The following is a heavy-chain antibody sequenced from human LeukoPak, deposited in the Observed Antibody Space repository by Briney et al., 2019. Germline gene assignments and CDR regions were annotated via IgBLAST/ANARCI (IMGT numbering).Heavy chain of an antibody. CDR1: GFTVSNNY. CDR3: ARDRSCTGNIGSGA. D-gene: IGHD2-8*02. J-gene: IGHJ5*02. V-gene: IGHV3-66*01. CDR2: IYSGGRT. Sequence: GGSLRLSCAASGFTVSNNYMIWFRQAPGKGLEWVSLIYSGGRTYYADSVKGRFTISRDSSKNTLYLQMNSLRAEDTAVYFCARDRSCTGNIGSGAWGQGTLVTVSS.